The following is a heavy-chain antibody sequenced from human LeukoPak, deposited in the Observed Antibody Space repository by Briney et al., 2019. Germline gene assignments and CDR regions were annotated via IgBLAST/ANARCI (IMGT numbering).Heavy chain of an antibody. Sequence: GGSLRLSCAASGFTFSSYSVDWVRQAPGKGLEWVSYISSSSSIIYYADSVKGRFTISRDNAKNSLYLQMNSLRAEDTAVYYCASQVTLAAAGLAYWGQGTLVTVSS. CDR3: ASQVTLAAAGLAY. D-gene: IGHD6-13*01. CDR1: GFTFSSYS. V-gene: IGHV3-48*01. J-gene: IGHJ4*02. CDR2: ISSSSSII.